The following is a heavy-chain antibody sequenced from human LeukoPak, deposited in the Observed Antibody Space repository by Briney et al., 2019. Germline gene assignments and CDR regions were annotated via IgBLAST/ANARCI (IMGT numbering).Heavy chain of an antibody. CDR1: GFTLSGYG. D-gene: IGHD6-19*01. V-gene: IGHV3-30*02. J-gene: IGHJ4*02. CDR3: AKEAGMAFDY. CDR2: IRYDGITK. Sequence: GGSLRLSCEASGFTLSGYGMHWVRQAPGKGLEWLAFIRYDGITKTYGDSVKGRFTISRDNSDNMLNLQMNSLRPEDTAVYFCAKEAGMAFDYWGQGSLVTVSS.